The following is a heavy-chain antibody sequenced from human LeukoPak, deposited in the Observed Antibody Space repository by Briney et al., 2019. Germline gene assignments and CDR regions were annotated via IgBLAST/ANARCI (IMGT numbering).Heavy chain of an antibody. CDR3: ARDKAYYYGSGSDPYYYYALDV. CDR1: GGSFSGYY. D-gene: IGHD3-10*01. J-gene: IGHJ6*02. V-gene: IGHV4-34*09. CDR2: INHSGST. Sequence: SETLSLTCAVYGGSFSGYYWSWIRQPPGKGLEWIGEINHSGSTNYNPSLKSRVTISVDTSKNQFSLRLSSVTAADTAVYYCARDKAYYYGSGSDPYYYYALDVWGQGTTVTVSS.